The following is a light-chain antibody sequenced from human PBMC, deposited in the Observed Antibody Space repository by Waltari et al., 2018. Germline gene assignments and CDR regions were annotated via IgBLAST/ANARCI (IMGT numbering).Light chain of an antibody. CDR3: QQSYSTPPYS. CDR1: QSISSY. Sequence: DIQMTQSPSSLSASVGDRVTITPRASQSISSYLNWYQQKPGKAPKLLIYAASSLQSGVPSRFSGSGSGTDFTLTISILQPEDFATYYCQQSYSTPPYSFGQGTKLEIK. CDR2: AAS. J-gene: IGKJ2*03. V-gene: IGKV1-39*01.